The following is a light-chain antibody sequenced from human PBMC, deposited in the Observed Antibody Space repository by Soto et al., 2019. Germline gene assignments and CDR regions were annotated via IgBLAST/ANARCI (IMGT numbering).Light chain of an antibody. J-gene: IGKJ2*01. V-gene: IGKV2-28*01. CDR2: LGF. CDR1: QSLLYSNGYNY. Sequence: DIVMTQSPLSLPVTPGEPAPISCRSSQSLLYSNGYNYLDWYLQKPGQSPQLLIYLGFNRASGVPDRFSGSESGTDFTLKISRVEAADVGIYYCMQALQTPYTFGQGTKLEIK. CDR3: MQALQTPYT.